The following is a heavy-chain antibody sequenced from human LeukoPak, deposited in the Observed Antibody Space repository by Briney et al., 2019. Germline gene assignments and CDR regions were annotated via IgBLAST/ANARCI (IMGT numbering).Heavy chain of an antibody. CDR2: ISAYNGNT. Sequence: GASVKVSCKASGYTFTSYGISWVRQVPGQGLEWMGWISAYNGNTNYAQKLQGRVTMTTDTSTSTAYMELRSLRSDDTAVYYCAREEGPSILTGNPHLDYWGQGTLVTVSS. V-gene: IGHV1-18*01. CDR3: AREEGPSILTGNPHLDY. J-gene: IGHJ4*02. CDR1: GYTFTSYG. D-gene: IGHD3-9*01.